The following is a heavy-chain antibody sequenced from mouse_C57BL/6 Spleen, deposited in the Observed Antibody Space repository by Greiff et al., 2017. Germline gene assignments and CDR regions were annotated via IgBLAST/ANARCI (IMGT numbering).Heavy chain of an antibody. Sequence: QVQLQQSGAELVLPGASVKLSCKASGYTFPSYWMHWVKQRPGQGLEWIGEIDPSDSYTNYNQKFKGKSTLTVDKSSSTAYMQHSSLTSEDSAVYYSARKTALMDYWGQGPSGAVSS. CDR2: IDPSDSYT. V-gene: IGHV1-69*01. CDR3: ARKTALMDY. J-gene: IGHJ4*01. CDR1: GYTFPSYW. D-gene: IGHD3-2*01.